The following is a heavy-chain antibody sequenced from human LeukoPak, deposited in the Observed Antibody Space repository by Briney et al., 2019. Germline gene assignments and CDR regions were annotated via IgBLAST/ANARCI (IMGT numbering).Heavy chain of an antibody. D-gene: IGHD3-3*01. CDR3: AKDLNYDFWSGLGN. CDR1: GFTFSSYG. Sequence: GGSLRLSCAVSGFTFSSYGMHWVRQAPGRGLEWMAVISYDGTNKYYADSVKGRFTISRDNSKNTLYLQMNSLRAEDTAVYYCAKDLNYDFWSGLGNWGQGTLVTVSS. CDR2: ISYDGTNK. V-gene: IGHV3-30*18. J-gene: IGHJ4*02.